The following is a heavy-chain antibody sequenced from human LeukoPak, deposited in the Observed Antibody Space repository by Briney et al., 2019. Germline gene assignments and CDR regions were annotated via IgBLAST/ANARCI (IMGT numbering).Heavy chain of an antibody. V-gene: IGHV4-59*08. J-gene: IGHJ4*02. CDR3: AXXXXXXXXWSGYGEFGYYFDY. Sequence: PSETLSLTCTVSGGSISSYYWSWIRQPPGKGLEWIGYIYYSGSTNYNPSLKSRVTISVDTSKNQFSLKLSSVTAADTAVYYCAXXXXXXXXWSGYGEFGYYFDYWGQGTLVTVSS. CDR2: IYYSGST. CDR1: GGSISSYY. D-gene: IGHD3-3*01.